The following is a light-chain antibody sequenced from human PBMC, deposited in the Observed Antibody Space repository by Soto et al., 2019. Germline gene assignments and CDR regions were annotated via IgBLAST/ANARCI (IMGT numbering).Light chain of an antibody. CDR3: QQYNTWPPIT. Sequence: EIVMTQSQATLSVSPGERATLSCRARQSVSSNLAWYQQKPGQAPRLRIYGASIRATGIPARFSGSGSGTEFTLTISSLQSEDFAVYYCQQYNTWPPITFGQGTRLEIK. CDR1: QSVSSN. CDR2: GAS. V-gene: IGKV3-15*01. J-gene: IGKJ5*01.